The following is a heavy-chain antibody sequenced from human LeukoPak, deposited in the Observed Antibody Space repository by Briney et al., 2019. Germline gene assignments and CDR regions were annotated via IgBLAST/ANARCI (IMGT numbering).Heavy chain of an antibody. V-gene: IGHV3-21*01. J-gene: IGHJ4*02. CDR2: ISSSSSYI. D-gene: IGHD6-19*01. CDR3: ARVLGAYSSGWQIDY. Sequence: XXXVRXAPGKXLEWVXSISSSSSYIYYADSVKGRFTISRDNAKNSLYLQMNSLRAEDTAVYYCARVLGAYSSGWQIDYWGQGTLVTVSS.